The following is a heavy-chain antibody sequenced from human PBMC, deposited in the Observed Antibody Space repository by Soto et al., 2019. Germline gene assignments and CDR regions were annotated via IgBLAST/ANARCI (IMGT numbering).Heavy chain of an antibody. D-gene: IGHD3-10*01. CDR1: GGTISSSSYY. CDR3: ATLWGQD. Sequence: SETLSLTCTVSGGTISSSSYYWGWNRQPPGKGLEWIGRIYYRGTTYYNPSPKSRVHISVDTSKNQFSLKLSSVTAADTAGYYCATLWGQDWGQGTLVTVSS. V-gene: IGHV4-39*01. CDR2: IYYRGTT. J-gene: IGHJ4*02.